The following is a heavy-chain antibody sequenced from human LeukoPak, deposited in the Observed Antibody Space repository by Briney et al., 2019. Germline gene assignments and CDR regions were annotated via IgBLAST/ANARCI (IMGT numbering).Heavy chain of an antibody. CDR3: ARDNSVRDEAWWFNP. Sequence: ASVKLSCKAFGYTFTGYWMHWVRQAPGQGPKWMGVISPSGGSTIYAQKFKGRVTLTRDMSTSTDYLELSSLRSEDTAVYYCARDNSVRDEAWWFNPWGQGTLVTVSS. J-gene: IGHJ5*02. V-gene: IGHV1-46*01. CDR2: ISPSGGST. D-gene: IGHD5-24*01. CDR1: GYTFTGYW.